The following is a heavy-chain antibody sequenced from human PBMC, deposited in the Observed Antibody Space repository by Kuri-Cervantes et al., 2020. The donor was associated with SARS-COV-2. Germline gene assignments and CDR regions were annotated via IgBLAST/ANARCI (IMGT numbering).Heavy chain of an antibody. Sequence: ASVKVSCKASGYKFATYGISWVRQAPGQGLEWVGWINIYTGNTKYAEKLQGRVTMTTDTPTSTAYMELRNLRSDDTAVYYRARASVRGIIITYHSYGMDVWGQGTTVIVSS. V-gene: IGHV1-18*01. CDR1: GYKFATYG. CDR2: INIYTGNT. CDR3: ARASVRGIIITYHSYGMDV. D-gene: IGHD3-10*01. J-gene: IGHJ6*02.